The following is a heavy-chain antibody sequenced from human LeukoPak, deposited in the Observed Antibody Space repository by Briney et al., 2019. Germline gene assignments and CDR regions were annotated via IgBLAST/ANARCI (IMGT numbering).Heavy chain of an antibody. J-gene: IGHJ4*02. CDR2: ISSSSSYI. CDR1: EFMFSSFG. Sequence: GGSLRLSCAASEFMFSSFGMNWVRQAPGKGLEWVSSISSSSSYIYYADSVRGRFTISRDNAKNSLYLQMNSLRAEDTAVYYCASQDYGDYPLVVDYWGQGTLVTVSS. CDR3: ASQDYGDYPLVVDY. V-gene: IGHV3-21*01. D-gene: IGHD4-17*01.